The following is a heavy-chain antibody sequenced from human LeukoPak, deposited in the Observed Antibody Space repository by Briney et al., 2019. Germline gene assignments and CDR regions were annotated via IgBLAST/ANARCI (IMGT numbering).Heavy chain of an antibody. CDR3: ATNGGDIVVVPAAPTDYYYYMDV. V-gene: IGHV1-2*02. D-gene: IGHD2-2*01. Sequence: GASVKVSCKASGYTFTSYDINWVRQATGQGLEWMGWINPNSGGTNYAQKFQGRVTMTRDTSISTAYMELSRLRSDDTAVYYCATNGGDIVVVPAAPTDYYYYMDVWGKGTTVTVSS. J-gene: IGHJ6*03. CDR1: GYTFTSYD. CDR2: INPNSGGT.